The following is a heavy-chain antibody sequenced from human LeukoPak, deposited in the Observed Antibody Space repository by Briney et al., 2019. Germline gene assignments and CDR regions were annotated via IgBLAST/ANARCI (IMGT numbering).Heavy chain of an antibody. CDR3: ARDRERFRWLQLFDY. CDR1: GGSISSSSYY. CDR2: IYYSGST. Sequence: PSETLSLTWTVSGGSISSSSYYWGWIRQPPGKGLEWIGSIYYSGSTYYNPSLKSRVTISVDTSKNQLSLKLSSVTAADTAVYYCARDRERFRWLQLFDYWGQGTLVTVSS. V-gene: IGHV4-39*07. J-gene: IGHJ4*02. D-gene: IGHD5-24*01.